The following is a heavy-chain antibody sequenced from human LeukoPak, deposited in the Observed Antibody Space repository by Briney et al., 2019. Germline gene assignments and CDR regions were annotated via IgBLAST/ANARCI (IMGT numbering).Heavy chain of an antibody. CDR3: ARAKYDYGDPVGWFDP. V-gene: IGHV3-23*01. CDR2: ISGSGGSK. CDR1: GFTFSSYA. Sequence: GSLRLSCAASGFTFSSYAMSWVPQAPGKGLEWVSGISGSGGSKYYAVSVKGPFTVSTANSKNMLWLQMTSLRAEDTALYYCARAKYDYGDPVGWFDPWGQGTLVTVSS. D-gene: IGHD4-17*01. J-gene: IGHJ5*02.